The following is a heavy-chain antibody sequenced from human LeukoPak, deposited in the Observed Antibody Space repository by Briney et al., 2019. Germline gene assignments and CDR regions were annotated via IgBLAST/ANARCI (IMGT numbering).Heavy chain of an antibody. CDR1: GGSISSSSYY. J-gene: IGHJ4*02. D-gene: IGHD6-19*01. V-gene: IGHV4-39*07. Sequence: PSETLSLTCTVSGGSISSSSYYWGWIRQPPGKGLEWIGSIYYSGSTYYNPSLKSRVTISVDTSKNQFSLKLSSVTAADTAVYYCARGVKAVAGTDYWGQGTLVTVSS. CDR2: IYYSGST. CDR3: ARGVKAVAGTDY.